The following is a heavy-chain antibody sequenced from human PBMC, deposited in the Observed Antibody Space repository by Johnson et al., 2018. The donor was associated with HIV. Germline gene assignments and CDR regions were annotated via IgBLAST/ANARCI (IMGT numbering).Heavy chain of an antibody. D-gene: IGHD3-3*01. CDR3: ASTIFGVAWHAVDI. CDR1: GFTVSSNY. V-gene: IGHV3-66*01. CDR2: INTGGST. J-gene: IGHJ3*02. Sequence: VQLVESGGGLVQPVGSLRLSCAASGFTVSSNYMSWVRQAPGKGLEWVSLINTGGSTYYADSVKGRFTISRDNSKNTLYLQMNSLRAEDTAVYYCASTIFGVAWHAVDIGGQGTMVTVSS.